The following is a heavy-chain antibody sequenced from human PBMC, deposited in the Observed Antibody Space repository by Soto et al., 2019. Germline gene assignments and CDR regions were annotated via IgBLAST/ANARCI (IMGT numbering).Heavy chain of an antibody. CDR1: GFTFSDYY. CDR3: SRVAYYDILTGYYFYYFDY. Sequence: GGLLRLSCAASGFTFSDYYMSWIRQAPGKGLEWVSYISSSGSTIYYADSVKGRFTISRDNAKNSLYLQMNSLRAEDTAVYYCSRVAYYDILTGYYFYYFDYWGQGTLVTVSS. J-gene: IGHJ4*02. CDR2: ISSSGSTI. D-gene: IGHD3-9*01. V-gene: IGHV3-11*01.